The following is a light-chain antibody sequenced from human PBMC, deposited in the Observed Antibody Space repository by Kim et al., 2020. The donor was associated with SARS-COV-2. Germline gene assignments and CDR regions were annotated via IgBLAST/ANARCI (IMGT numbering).Light chain of an antibody. Sequence: GQRVTISCSGSSSNTGSNTVTWDQQLPGTAPKHLIYSNNQRPSGVPGRFSDSKSGTSASLGISGLQSEDEADYYCAAWDDSLNGVVFGGGTQLTVL. CDR2: SNN. CDR3: AAWDDSLNGVV. J-gene: IGLJ2*01. V-gene: IGLV1-44*01. CDR1: SSNTGSNT.